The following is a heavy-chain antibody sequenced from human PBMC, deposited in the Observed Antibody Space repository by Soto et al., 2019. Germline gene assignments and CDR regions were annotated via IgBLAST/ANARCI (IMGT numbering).Heavy chain of an antibody. D-gene: IGHD2-2*01. CDR1: GFTFSTYW. J-gene: IGHJ4*02. CDR2: IKEDASEE. V-gene: IGHV3-7*01. CDR3: ATAISSPFSNFDS. Sequence: EVQLVQSGGDLVQPGGSLRLSCVASGFTFSTYWMTWVRQAPGMGLEWVAGIKEDASEEVYVGSVKGRFSISRDNAKNSLYLQLNSLRAEATAVYYSATAISSPFSNFDSWGQGSLVTVSS.